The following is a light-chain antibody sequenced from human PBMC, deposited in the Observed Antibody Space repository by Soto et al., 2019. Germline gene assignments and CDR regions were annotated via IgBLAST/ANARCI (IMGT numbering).Light chain of an antibody. CDR2: DVS. CDR1: SRDVGGYNY. CDR3: SSYTRSSTVV. Sequence: QSALTQPASVSGSPGQSITISCTGTSRDVGGYNYVSWYQQHPGKAPKLMIYDVSNRPSGVSNRFSGSKSGNKSSLNISGLHAEAEADYYCSSYTRSSTVVFGGGTKVTVL. V-gene: IGLV2-14*01. J-gene: IGLJ2*01.